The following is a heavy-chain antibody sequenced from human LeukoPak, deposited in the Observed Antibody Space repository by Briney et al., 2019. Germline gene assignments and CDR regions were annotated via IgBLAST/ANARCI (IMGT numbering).Heavy chain of an antibody. D-gene: IGHD1-26*01. J-gene: IGHJ4*02. CDR1: GFTFSSYA. CDR2: ISYDGSNK. CDR3: ARSDSGSYHFDY. Sequence: GGSLRLSCAASGFTFSSYAMHWVRQAPGKGLEWVAVISYDGSNKYYADSVKGRFTISRDSSKNTLYLQMNSLRAEDTAVYYCARSDSGSYHFDYWGQGTLVTVSS. V-gene: IGHV3-30-3*01.